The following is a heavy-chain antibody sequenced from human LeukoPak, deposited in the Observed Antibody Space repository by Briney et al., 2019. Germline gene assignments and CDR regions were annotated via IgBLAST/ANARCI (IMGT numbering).Heavy chain of an antibody. CDR1: GGSISSYY. CDR3: AREYSSGWSRGLDY. J-gene: IGHJ4*02. D-gene: IGHD6-19*01. V-gene: IGHV4-4*07. Sequence: SETLSLTCTVSGGSISSYYWSWIRQPAGKGLEWIGRIYTSGSTNYNPSLKSRVTMSVDTSKNQFSLKLSSVTAADTAVYYCAREYSSGWSRGLDYWGQGTLVTVSS. CDR2: IYTSGST.